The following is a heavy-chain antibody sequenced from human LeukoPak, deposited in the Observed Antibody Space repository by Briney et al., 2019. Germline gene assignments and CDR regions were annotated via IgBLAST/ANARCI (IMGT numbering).Heavy chain of an antibody. J-gene: IGHJ4*02. CDR2: INPSGGST. CDR3: ARDLTNYGGNSDLDY. D-gene: IGHD4-23*01. V-gene: IGHV1-46*01. CDR1: GYTFTSYY. Sequence: GASVKVSCKASGYTFTSYYMHWVRQAPGQGPEWMGIINPSGGSTSYAQKFQGRVTMTRDTSTSTVYMELSSLRSEDTAVYYCARDLTNYGGNSDLDYWGQGTLVTVSS.